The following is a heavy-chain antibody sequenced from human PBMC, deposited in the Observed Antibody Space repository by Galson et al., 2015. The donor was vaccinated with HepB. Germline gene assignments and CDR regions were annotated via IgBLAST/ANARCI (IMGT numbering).Heavy chain of an antibody. V-gene: IGHV3-23*01. D-gene: IGHD1-1*01. Sequence: LRLSCAAAGFTISDYGIDWVRQPPGKGLEWVSGIGGSGRTYYTDSVKGRFTISRDNSKNTVFLQMNSLRAEDTAEYFCAVNMKRGTSDYWGQGTRVTVSS. CDR3: AVNMKRGTSDY. CDR2: IGGSGRT. J-gene: IGHJ4*02. CDR1: GFTISDYG.